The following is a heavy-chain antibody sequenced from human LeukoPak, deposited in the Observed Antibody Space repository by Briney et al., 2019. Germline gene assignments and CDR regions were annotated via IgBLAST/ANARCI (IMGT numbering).Heavy chain of an antibody. CDR1: GGSFSGYY. CDR2: INHSGST. Sequence: SETLSLTCAVYGGSFSGYYWSWIRQPPGKGLEWIGEINHSGSTNYNPSLKSRVTISVDTSKNQFSLKLSSVTAADTAVYYCARGNILTGYYSSEYYFDYWGQGTLVTVSS. V-gene: IGHV4-34*01. D-gene: IGHD3-9*01. J-gene: IGHJ4*02. CDR3: ARGNILTGYYSSEYYFDY.